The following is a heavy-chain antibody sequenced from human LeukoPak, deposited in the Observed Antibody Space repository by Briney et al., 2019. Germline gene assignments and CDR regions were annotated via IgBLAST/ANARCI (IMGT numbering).Heavy chain of an antibody. CDR3: AKGEPSTVTTSD. D-gene: IGHD4-17*01. Sequence: GGSLRLSCAASGFTLSSYAMSWVRQAPGKGLEWVSAISDTGNTYHADSVKGRFTISRDNSKNTLYLQMNSLRAEDTAVYYCAKGEPSTVTTSDWGQGTLVTVSS. CDR1: GFTLSSYA. CDR2: ISDTGNT. V-gene: IGHV3-23*01. J-gene: IGHJ4*02.